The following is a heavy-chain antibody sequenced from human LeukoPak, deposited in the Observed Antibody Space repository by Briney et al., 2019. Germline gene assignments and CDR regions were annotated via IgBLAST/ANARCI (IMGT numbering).Heavy chain of an antibody. Sequence: PGGSLRLSCAASGFTFSSYWMHWVRQAPGKGLVWVSRINSDGSSTSYADSVKGRFTISRDNAKNTLYLQMNSLRAEDTAVYYCARIRYSSGWPRHVGGLLDYWGQGTLVTVSS. CDR2: INSDGSST. V-gene: IGHV3-74*01. CDR1: GFTFSSYW. D-gene: IGHD6-19*01. J-gene: IGHJ4*02. CDR3: ARIRYSSGWPRHVGGLLDY.